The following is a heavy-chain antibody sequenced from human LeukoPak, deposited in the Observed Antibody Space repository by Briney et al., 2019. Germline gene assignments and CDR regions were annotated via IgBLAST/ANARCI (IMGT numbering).Heavy chain of an antibody. CDR1: GFTFSSYS. V-gene: IGHV3-7*03. CDR3: ARVGGGVIAMNDAFDI. CDR2: IKQDGSEK. J-gene: IGHJ3*02. Sequence: PGGSLRLSCAASGFTFSSYSMNWVRQAPGKGLEWVANIKQDGSEKYYVDSVKGRFTISRDNAKNSLYLQMNSLRAEDTAVYYCARVGGGVIAMNDAFDIWGQGTMVTVSS. D-gene: IGHD3-16*02.